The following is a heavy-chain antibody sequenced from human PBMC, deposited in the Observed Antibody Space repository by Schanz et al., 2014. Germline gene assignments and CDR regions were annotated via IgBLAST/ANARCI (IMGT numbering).Heavy chain of an antibody. CDR1: GFTFNSYG. CDR3: AKIWKAPHLTGRPGWSDGMDV. D-gene: IGHD3-3*01. J-gene: IGHJ6*02. V-gene: IGHV3-33*06. CDR2: IWYDGNK. Sequence: QVQLVESGGGVVQPGRSLRLSCAASGFTFNSYGMHWVRQAPGKGLEWVAFIWYDGNKYYADSETGRFTISGDNSKNTLFLQMNSLRVEDTVIYYCAKIWKAPHLTGRPGWSDGMDVWGQGTTV.